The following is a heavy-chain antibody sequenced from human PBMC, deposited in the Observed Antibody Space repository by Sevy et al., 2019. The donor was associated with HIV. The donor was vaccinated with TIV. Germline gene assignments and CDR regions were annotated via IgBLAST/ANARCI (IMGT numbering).Heavy chain of an antibody. D-gene: IGHD2-21*01. Sequence: GGSLRLSCAASGFTLSSYGMHWVRQAPGKGLEWVAVIRYDGSNKYYADSVKGRFTISRDNTRHSVYLEMHSLRPEDTALYYCAKDINRGCDGVNCYSYYYYFYGLDVWGQGTTVTVSS. J-gene: IGHJ6*02. CDR2: IRYDGSNK. V-gene: IGHV3-30*02. CDR1: GFTLSSYG. CDR3: AKDINRGCDGVNCYSYYYYFYGLDV.